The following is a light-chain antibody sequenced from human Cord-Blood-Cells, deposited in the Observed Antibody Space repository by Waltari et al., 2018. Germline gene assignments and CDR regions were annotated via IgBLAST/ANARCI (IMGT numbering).Light chain of an antibody. CDR1: ALPRQY. J-gene: IGLJ3*02. Sequence: SHELTRPPPLSVSPGPTARITCSGDALPRQYAYWYQQKPGQAPVLVIYKDSERRPGIPERFSGSSSGTTVTLTISGVQAEDEADYYCQSADSSGTYWVFGGGTKLTVL. CDR3: QSADSSGTYWV. V-gene: IGLV3-25*03. CDR2: KDS.